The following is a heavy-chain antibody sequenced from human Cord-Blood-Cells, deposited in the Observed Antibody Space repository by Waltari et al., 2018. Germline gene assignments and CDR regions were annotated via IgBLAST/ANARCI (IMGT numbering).Heavy chain of an antibody. CDR1: GFTFSSYG. CDR2: IRYDGSNK. J-gene: IGHJ6*02. D-gene: IGHD3-10*01. CDR3: AKESGGGEYYDGMDV. Sequence: QVQLVESGGGVVQPGGSLRLSCAASGFTFSSYGMHWVRQAPGKGLEWVAFIRYDGSNKYYADSVKGRFTISRDNSKNTLYRQMNSLRAEDTAVYYWAKESGGGEYYDGMDVWGQGTTVTVSS. V-gene: IGHV3-30*02.